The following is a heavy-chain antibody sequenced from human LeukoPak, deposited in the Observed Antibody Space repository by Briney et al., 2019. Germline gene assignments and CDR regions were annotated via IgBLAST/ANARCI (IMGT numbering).Heavy chain of an antibody. D-gene: IGHD6-19*01. V-gene: IGHV4-59*01. CDR2: IYYSGST. CDR1: GGSISSYY. CDR3: ARGHSSEYYYYYYGMDV. J-gene: IGHJ6*02. Sequence: SGTLSLTCTVSGGSISSYYWSWIRQPPGKGLEWIGYIYYSGSTNYNPSLKSRVTISVDTSKNQFSLKLSSVTAADTAVYYCARGHSSEYYYYYYGMDVWGQGTTVTVSS.